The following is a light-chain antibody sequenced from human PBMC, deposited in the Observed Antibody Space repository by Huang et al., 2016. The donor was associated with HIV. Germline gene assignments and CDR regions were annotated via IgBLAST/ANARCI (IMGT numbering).Light chain of an antibody. CDR1: QSISRN. V-gene: IGKV3D-15*01. CDR2: GAS. Sequence: EIVMTQSPATLSVSPGERATLYCRASQSISRNLAWDQQKPGQAPRLLMFGASTRATGIPATFRGSVSGTEFTLTISSLQSEDFAVYYCQQYDNWPPLTFGGGTKVEIK. CDR3: QQYDNWPPLT. J-gene: IGKJ4*01.